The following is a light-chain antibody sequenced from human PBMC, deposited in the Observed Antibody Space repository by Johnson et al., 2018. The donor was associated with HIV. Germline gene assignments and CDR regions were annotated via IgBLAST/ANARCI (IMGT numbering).Light chain of an antibody. J-gene: IGLJ1*01. CDR3: GTWDTSLGAQYV. CDR2: DNN. CDR1: SSNIGNNY. V-gene: IGLV1-51*02. Sequence: QSVLTQPPSVSAAPGQKVTISCSGSSSNIGNNYVSWYQQLLGTAPKLLIYDNNKRPSGISDRFSDSQSGTSATLAITGLQTGDEADYYCGTWDTSLGAQYVFGSGTKVTVL.